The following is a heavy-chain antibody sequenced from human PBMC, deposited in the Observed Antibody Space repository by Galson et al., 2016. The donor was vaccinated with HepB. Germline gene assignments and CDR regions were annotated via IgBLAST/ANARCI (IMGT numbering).Heavy chain of an antibody. CDR1: GGSVRSHRW. J-gene: IGHJ5*02. CDR3: ASGHYGPFDP. D-gene: IGHD3-10*01. V-gene: IGHV4-4*01. Sequence: ETLSLTCDVSGGSVRSHRWWSWVRQPPGKGLEWIGEIYFNENTRLHYNPSLKSRLTLSVDMSKNQLSLRLNSVTAADTAIYFCASGHYGPFDPWGQGTLVTVSS. CDR2: IYFNENT.